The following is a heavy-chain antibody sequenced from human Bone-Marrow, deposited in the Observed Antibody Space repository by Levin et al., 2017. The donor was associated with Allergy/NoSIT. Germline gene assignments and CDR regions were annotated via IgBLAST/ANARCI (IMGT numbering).Heavy chain of an antibody. CDR1: GFTFSSYA. J-gene: IGHJ4*02. Sequence: SCAASGFTFSSYAMHWVRQAPGKGLEWVAVISYDGSNKYYADSVKGRFTISRDNSKNTLYLQMNSLRAEDTAVYYCARDLTGTADYWGQGTLVTVSS. V-gene: IGHV3-30*04. CDR3: ARDLTGTADY. D-gene: IGHD1-20*01. CDR2: ISYDGSNK.